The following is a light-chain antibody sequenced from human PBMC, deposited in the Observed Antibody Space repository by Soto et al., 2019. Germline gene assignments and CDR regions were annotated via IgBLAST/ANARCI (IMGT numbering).Light chain of an antibody. CDR1: SSNIAANS. Sequence: QSVLTQPPSVSAAPGQEVTISCSGSSSNIAANSVSWYQHLPGTAPKLLIYDSDRRPSGTPARFSGSKSGTSATLGITGLQTGDEADYYCGAWDTSLTVYVFGSGT. CDR2: DSD. V-gene: IGLV1-51*01. CDR3: GAWDTSLTVYV. J-gene: IGLJ1*01.